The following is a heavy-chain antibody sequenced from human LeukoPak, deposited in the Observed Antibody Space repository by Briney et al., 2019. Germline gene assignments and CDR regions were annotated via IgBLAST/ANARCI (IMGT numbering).Heavy chain of an antibody. CDR1: GYTFTGYY. V-gene: IGHV1-2*02. J-gene: IGHJ4*02. Sequence: ASVKVSCKASGYTFTGYYMHWVRQAPGQGLEWMGWINPNSGGTNYAQKFQGRVTMTRDTSISTAYMELSRLRSDDTAVYFCARDDSSGYYPFDYWGQGTLVTVSS. CDR3: ARDDSSGYYPFDY. CDR2: INPNSGGT. D-gene: IGHD3-22*01.